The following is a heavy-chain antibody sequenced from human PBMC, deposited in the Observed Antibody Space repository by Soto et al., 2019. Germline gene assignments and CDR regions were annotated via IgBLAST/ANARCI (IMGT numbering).Heavy chain of an antibody. J-gene: IGHJ5*02. CDR3: ARLMLVVTAMPLGP. CDR1: GGSISSSSYY. V-gene: IGHV4-39*01. CDR2: IYYSGST. D-gene: IGHD2-21*02. Sequence: SETLSLTCTVSGGSISSSSYYWGWIRQPPGKGLEWIGSIYYSGSTYYNPSLKSRVTISVDTSKNQFSLKLSSVTAADTAVYYCARLMLVVTAMPLGPWGQGTLVTVSS.